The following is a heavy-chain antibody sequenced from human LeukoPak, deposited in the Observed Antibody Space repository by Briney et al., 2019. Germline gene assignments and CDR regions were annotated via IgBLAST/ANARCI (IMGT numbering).Heavy chain of an antibody. CDR2: ISGSGDST. J-gene: IGHJ4*02. V-gene: IGHV3-23*01. CDR1: GFTFSSYW. D-gene: IGHD2/OR15-2a*01. Sequence: GGSLRLSCAASGFTFSSYWMHWVRQAPGKGLEWVSAISGSGDSTYYADSVKGRFTISRDNSKNTLYLQMNSLRAEDTALYYCARSGLSRFGFWGQGTLVTVSS. CDR3: ARSGLSRFGF.